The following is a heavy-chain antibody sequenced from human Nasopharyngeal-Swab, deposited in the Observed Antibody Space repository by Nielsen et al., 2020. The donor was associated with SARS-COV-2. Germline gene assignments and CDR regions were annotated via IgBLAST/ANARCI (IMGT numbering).Heavy chain of an antibody. Sequence: SVKVSCKASAGTFSSYAVSCVRQAPGQGLEWMGGIIPIFGTANYAQKFQGRVTITADESTSTAFMELSSLRSEDTAVYYCAGWITMIRGATFDIWGQGTMVTVSS. J-gene: IGHJ3*02. CDR3: AGWITMIRGATFDI. D-gene: IGHD3-10*01. CDR2: IIPIFGTA. CDR1: AGTFSSYA. V-gene: IGHV1-69*13.